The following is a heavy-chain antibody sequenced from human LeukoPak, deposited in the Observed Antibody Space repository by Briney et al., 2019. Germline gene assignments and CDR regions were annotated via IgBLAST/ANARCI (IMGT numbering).Heavy chain of an antibody. Sequence: PGDSLRLSCVASGFSFSTYAMNWVRQAPGKGLEWVSHISSSGSTIYYTDSVKGRFTISRDNSKNSLYLQMNSLRAEDTAIYYCARTVARIGYWGQGTLVTVSS. CDR2: ISSSGSTI. CDR3: ARTVARIGY. J-gene: IGHJ4*02. CDR1: GFSFSTYA. D-gene: IGHD4-23*01. V-gene: IGHV3-48*03.